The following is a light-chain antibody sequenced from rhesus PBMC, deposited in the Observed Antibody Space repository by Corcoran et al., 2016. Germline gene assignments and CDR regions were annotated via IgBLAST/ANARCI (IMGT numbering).Light chain of an antibody. Sequence: DVVMTQSPLALPITPGQPASISCRSSQSLVHSNGNTYLSWFHQKPGQPPRLLLYKVSNRYSGVPDRFRGKGAGTDFKLKFSRVEADDVGIYYCMQYTYIPYTFGQGTKVEIK. V-gene: IGKV2-65*01. CDR1: QSLVHSNGNTY. CDR2: KVS. CDR3: MQYTYIPYT. J-gene: IGKJ2*01.